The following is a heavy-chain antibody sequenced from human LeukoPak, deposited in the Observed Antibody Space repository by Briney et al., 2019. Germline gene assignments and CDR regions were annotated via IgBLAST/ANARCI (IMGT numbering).Heavy chain of an antibody. Sequence: GESLKISCKGSGYSFTSYWIGWVRQIPGKGRGRMGIIYPGDSDTRYSPSFQGQVTISADKSISTAYLQWSSLKASDTAMYYCARGPHGDSSGWYSGLNWFDPWGQGTLVTVSS. CDR1: GYSFTSYW. V-gene: IGHV5-51*01. J-gene: IGHJ5*02. D-gene: IGHD6-19*01. CDR3: ARGPHGDSSGWYSGLNWFDP. CDR2: IYPGDSDT.